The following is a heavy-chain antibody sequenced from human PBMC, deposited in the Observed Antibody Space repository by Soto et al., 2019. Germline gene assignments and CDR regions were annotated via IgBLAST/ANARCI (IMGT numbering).Heavy chain of an antibody. V-gene: IGHV3-23*01. J-gene: IGHJ4*02. CDR2: ISGSGGST. Sequence: EVQLLESGGGLVQPGGSLTLSCAASGFTFSSHAMRWVRQAQGKGLEWVSAISGSGGSTYYADSVKGRFTISRDNSKNTLYLQMNSLRAEDTAVYYCAKDPIAAAGLIDYWGQGTLVTVSS. D-gene: IGHD6-13*01. CDR3: AKDPIAAAGLIDY. CDR1: GFTFSSHA.